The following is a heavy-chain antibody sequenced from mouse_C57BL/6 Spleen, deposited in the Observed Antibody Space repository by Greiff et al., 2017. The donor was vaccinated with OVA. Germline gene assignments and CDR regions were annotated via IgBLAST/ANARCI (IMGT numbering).Heavy chain of an antibody. Sequence: VQLQQSGPELVKPGASVKISCKASGYAFSSSWMHWVKQRPGKGLEWIGRIYPGDGDTNYNGKFKGKATLTADKSSSTAYMQLSSLTSEVSAVYFCASEEITTVTYWGQGTTLTVSS. D-gene: IGHD2-4*01. CDR1: GYAFSSSW. V-gene: IGHV1-82*01. CDR2: IYPGDGDT. CDR3: ASEEITTVTY. J-gene: IGHJ2*01.